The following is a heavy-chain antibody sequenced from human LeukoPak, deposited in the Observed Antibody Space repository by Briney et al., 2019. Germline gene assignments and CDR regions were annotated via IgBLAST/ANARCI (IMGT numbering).Heavy chain of an antibody. CDR3: AGGRAYSSSPYYYYYYMDV. J-gene: IGHJ6*03. D-gene: IGHD6-6*01. CDR2: INHSGST. Sequence: PSETLSLTCAVYGGSFSGYYWNWIRQPPGKGLEWIGEINHSGSTNYKPSLESRVTISVDTSKNQFALTLSSVTAADTAVYYCAGGRAYSSSPYYYYYYMDVWGKGTTVTVSS. V-gene: IGHV4-34*01. CDR1: GGSFSGYY.